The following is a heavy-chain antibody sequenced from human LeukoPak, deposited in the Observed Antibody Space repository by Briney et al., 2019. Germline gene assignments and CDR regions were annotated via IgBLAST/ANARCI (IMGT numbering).Heavy chain of an antibody. D-gene: IGHD2-2*01. J-gene: IGHJ6*03. CDR1: GGSFSGYY. Sequence: PSETLSLTCAVYGGSFSGYYWSWIRQPPGKGLEWSGEINHSGSTNYNPSLKSRVTISVDTSKNQFSLKLSSVTAADTAVYYCARHRRYCSSTSCYYYYMDVWGKGTTVTVSS. CDR2: INHSGST. CDR3: ARHRRYCSSTSCYYYYMDV. V-gene: IGHV4-34*01.